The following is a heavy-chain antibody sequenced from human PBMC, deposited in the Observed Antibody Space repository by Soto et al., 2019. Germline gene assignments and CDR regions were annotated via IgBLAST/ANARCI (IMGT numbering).Heavy chain of an antibody. V-gene: IGHV1-2*04. CDR3: ARSCIRRSDSSGYSDY. CDR2: INPNSGGT. J-gene: IGHJ4*02. CDR1: GYTFTGYY. Sequence: ASVKVSCKASGYTFTGYYMHWVRQAPGQGLEWMGWINPNSGGTNYAQKFQGWVTMTRDTSISTAYMELSRLRSDDTAVYYCARSCIRRSDSSGYSDYWGQGTLVTVYS. D-gene: IGHD3-22*01.